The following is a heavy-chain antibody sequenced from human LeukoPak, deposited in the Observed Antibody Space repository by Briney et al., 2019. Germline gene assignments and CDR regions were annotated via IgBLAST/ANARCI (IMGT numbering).Heavy chain of an antibody. CDR1: GFTFSRNS. CDR2: ISSSSSYI. J-gene: IGHJ4*02. Sequence: PGGSLRLSCAGSGFTFSRNSMNWVRQAPGKGLEWVSPISSSSSYIYYADSVKGRFTISRDNAENSLYLQMNSLRAEDTAVYYCARGLDNYGYKFDCWGQGTLVTVSS. CDR3: ARGLDNYGYKFDC. D-gene: IGHD5-18*01. V-gene: IGHV3-21*06.